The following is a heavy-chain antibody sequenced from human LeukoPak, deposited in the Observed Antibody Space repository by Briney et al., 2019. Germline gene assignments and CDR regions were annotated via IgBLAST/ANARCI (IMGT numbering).Heavy chain of an antibody. CDR3: ARSGVLEWLLWSYYYYGMDV. J-gene: IGHJ6*02. V-gene: IGHV3-21*01. CDR1: GFTFSSYA. D-gene: IGHD3-3*01. CDR2: ISSSSSYI. Sequence: GGSLRLSCAASGFTFSSYAMSWVRQAPGKGLEWVSSISSSSSYIYYADPVKGRFTISRDNAKNSLYLQMNSLRAEDTAVYYCARSGVLEWLLWSYYYYGMDVWGQGTTVTVSS.